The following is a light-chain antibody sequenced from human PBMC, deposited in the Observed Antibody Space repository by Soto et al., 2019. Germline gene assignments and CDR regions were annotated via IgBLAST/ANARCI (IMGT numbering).Light chain of an antibody. CDR2: GAS. CDR1: QSVGSK. V-gene: IGKV3D-15*01. J-gene: IGKJ1*01. CDR3: QQYNCWLWT. Sequence: EIVMTQSPGTLAVSPGEGDTLSGRDSQSVGSKLAWYPPPRGQAPRVXIYGASTRETGIPARFFCRGAGAACTRLISSLQSGDAAVDACQQYNCWLWTFRRGTKVDIK.